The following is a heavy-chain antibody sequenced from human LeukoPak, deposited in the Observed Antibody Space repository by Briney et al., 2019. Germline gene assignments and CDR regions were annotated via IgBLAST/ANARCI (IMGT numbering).Heavy chain of an antibody. J-gene: IGHJ6*04. V-gene: IGHV3-48*03. CDR3: AELGITMIGGV. D-gene: IGHD3-10*02. CDR1: GFTFSSYE. Sequence: GGSLRLSCAASGFTFSSYEMNWVRQAPGKGLEWVSYISSSGSTIYYAGSVKGRFTISRDNAKNSLYLQMNSLRAEDMAVYYCAELGITMIGGVWGKGTTVTISS. CDR2: ISSSGSTI.